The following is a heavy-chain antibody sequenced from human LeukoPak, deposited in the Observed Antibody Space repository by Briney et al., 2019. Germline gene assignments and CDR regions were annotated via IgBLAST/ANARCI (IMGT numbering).Heavy chain of an antibody. J-gene: IGHJ5*02. D-gene: IGHD3/OR15-3a*01. CDR1: GFTFSSYA. V-gene: IGHV3-23*01. CDR2: ISGSGGST. Sequence: PGGSLRLSCAASGFTFSSYAMSWVRQAPGKGLEWVSAISGSGGSTYYADSVKGRFTIFRDSSKNTLYLQMNSLRVEDTAVYSCAKTGTGYFRNWFDPWGQGTLVTVSS. CDR3: AKTGTGYFRNWFDP.